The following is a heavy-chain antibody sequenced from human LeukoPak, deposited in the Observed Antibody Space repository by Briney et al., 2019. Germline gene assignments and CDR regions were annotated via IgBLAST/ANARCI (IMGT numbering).Heavy chain of an antibody. D-gene: IGHD1-26*01. CDR2: IIPIFGTA. CDR1: GGPFSSYA. J-gene: IGHJ5*02. Sequence: ASVKVSCKASGGPFSSYAISWVRQAPGQGLEWMGEIIPIFGTANHAQKFQGRVTITTDESTSTAYMELSSLRSEDTAVYYCARVFPYSGSYYEGVSGNWFDPWGQGTLVTVSS. V-gene: IGHV1-69*05. CDR3: ARVFPYSGSYYEGVSGNWFDP.